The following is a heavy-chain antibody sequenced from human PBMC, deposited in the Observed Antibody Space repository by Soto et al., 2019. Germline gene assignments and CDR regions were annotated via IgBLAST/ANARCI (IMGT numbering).Heavy chain of an antibody. CDR2: ISAYNGNT. D-gene: IGHD1-26*01. Sequence: SVHVTCKASRYTFTSYGISWLRQAPLQGLEWMVWISAYNGNTNYAQKLQGRVTMTTDTSTSTAYMELRSLRSDDTAVYYCAKGGLGRYYYGMDVWGQGTTVTVS. CDR1: RYTFTSYG. CDR3: AKGGLGRYYYGMDV. J-gene: IGHJ6*02. V-gene: IGHV1-18*04.